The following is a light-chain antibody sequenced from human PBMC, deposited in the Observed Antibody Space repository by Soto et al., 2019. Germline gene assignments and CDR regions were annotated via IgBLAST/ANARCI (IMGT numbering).Light chain of an antibody. CDR2: AAS. J-gene: IGKJ1*01. CDR1: QGISGY. V-gene: IGKV1-9*01. CDR3: QQHVGYPP. Sequence: DIQLTQSPSSLSASVGDRVTITCRASQGISGYLAWYQQKPGKAPKPLISAASTWTSGVPSRFSGSGSGTEFTLTISRLSPEDFATYYCQQHVGYPPFAEGTKVDIK.